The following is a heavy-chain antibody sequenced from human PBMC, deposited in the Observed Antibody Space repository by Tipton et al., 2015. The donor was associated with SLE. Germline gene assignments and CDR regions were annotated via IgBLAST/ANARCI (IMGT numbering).Heavy chain of an antibody. CDR1: GGAISSTSYY. CDR3: ARRPQWLLPVDY. J-gene: IGHJ4*02. CDR2: IYHSGNT. Sequence: LRLSCTVSGGAISSTSYYWGWIRQPPGKGLEHIGSIYHSGNTYYNPSFESRVTMPVDTSKNQFFLKLTSVTAADTAVYFCARRPQWLLPVDYWGQGSAVTVSS. V-gene: IGHV4-39*01. D-gene: IGHD6-19*01.